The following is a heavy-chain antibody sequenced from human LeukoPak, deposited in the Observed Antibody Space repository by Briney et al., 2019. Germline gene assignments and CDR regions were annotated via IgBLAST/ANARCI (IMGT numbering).Heavy chain of an antibody. CDR1: GASINSSYY. CDR3: TRDGGYPSGVDY. V-gene: IGHV4-59*01. Sequence: KPSETLSLTCAVSGASINSSYYWSWIRQPPGKGLEWIGYIYYSGSTNYNPSLKSRVTISVDTSKNQFSLKLSSVTAADTAVYYCTRDGGYPSGVDYWGQGTLVTVSS. D-gene: IGHD5-12*01. J-gene: IGHJ4*02. CDR2: IYYSGST.